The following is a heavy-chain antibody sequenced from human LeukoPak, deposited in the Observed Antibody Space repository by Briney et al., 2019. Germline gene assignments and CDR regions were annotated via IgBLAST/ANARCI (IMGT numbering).Heavy chain of an antibody. Sequence: SETLSLTCTVSGRSLSSGRYYWSWIRQPAGKGLEWIGRIYTSGSTNYNPSLRSRVTISVDTSKNQFSLKLSSVTAADTAVYYCARDRLGHPFDPWGQGTLVTVSS. CDR3: ARDRLGHPFDP. CDR2: IYTSGST. CDR1: GRSLSSGRYY. J-gene: IGHJ5*02. D-gene: IGHD3-16*01. V-gene: IGHV4-61*02.